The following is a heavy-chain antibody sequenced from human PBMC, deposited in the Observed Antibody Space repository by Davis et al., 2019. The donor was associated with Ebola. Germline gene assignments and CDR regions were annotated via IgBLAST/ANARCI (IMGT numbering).Heavy chain of an antibody. CDR2: SYYSGTT. CDR1: GGSFSGYY. V-gene: IGHV4-34*01. J-gene: IGHJ4*02. CDR3: ARGGGYCGDSSCYSDY. D-gene: IGHD2-15*01. Sequence: PSETLSLTCAVYGGSFSGYYWSWIRQPPGKGLEWIGESYYSGTTTYNPSLKSRVTISVDASKNQFSLSLNSVTAADTAVYYCARGGGYCGDSSCYSDYWGQGTLVTVSS.